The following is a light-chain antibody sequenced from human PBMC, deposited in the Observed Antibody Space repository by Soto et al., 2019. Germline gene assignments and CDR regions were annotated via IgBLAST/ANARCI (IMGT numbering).Light chain of an antibody. CDR2: GAS. Sequence: EIVMTHSPATLSLSPGERATLSCRASQSVGNNLAWYQQKPGQAPRLLIHGASTRATGIPARFSGSGSGTEFSLTISSLQSEDFAVYYCQHQSKWPRTFGQGTKVDIK. CDR3: QHQSKWPRT. V-gene: IGKV3-15*01. J-gene: IGKJ1*01. CDR1: QSVGNN.